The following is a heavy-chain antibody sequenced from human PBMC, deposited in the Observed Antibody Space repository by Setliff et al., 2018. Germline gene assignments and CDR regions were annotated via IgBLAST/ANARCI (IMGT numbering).Heavy chain of an antibody. D-gene: IGHD2-15*01. CDR3: VRPGGTTVVARHFDY. J-gene: IGHJ4*01. CDR2: ISYSGTP. V-gene: IGHV4-39*01. CDR1: DDSFTSSRYY. Sequence: SETLSLTCTVSDDSFTSSRYYWGWIRQAPGSGLEWIGSISYSGTPYYNASVESRVTVSIDTSRNQFSLELRSVTVADTATYYCVRPGGTTVVARHFDYGGSGILVTVSS.